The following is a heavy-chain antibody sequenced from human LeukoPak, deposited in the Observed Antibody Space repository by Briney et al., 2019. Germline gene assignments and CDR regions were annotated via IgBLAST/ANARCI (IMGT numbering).Heavy chain of an antibody. J-gene: IGHJ4*02. Sequence: GGSLRLSCAASGFTFSNYAMNWVRQAPGKGLEWVSTISGSGDTTYYADSVRGRFTISRDNSKNTLYLQMNSLRADNTAVYYCARTPQKYCSSTTCYPDYWGQGTLVTVSS. V-gene: IGHV3-23*01. CDR2: ISGSGDTT. CDR3: ARTPQKYCSSTTCYPDY. D-gene: IGHD2-2*01. CDR1: GFTFSNYA.